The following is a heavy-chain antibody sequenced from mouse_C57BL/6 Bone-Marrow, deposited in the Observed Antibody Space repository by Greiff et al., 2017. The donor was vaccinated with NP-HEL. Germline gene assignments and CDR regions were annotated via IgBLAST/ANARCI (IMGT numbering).Heavy chain of an antibody. V-gene: IGHV1-4*01. J-gene: IGHJ3*01. CDR3: ARRHYSNWGFAY. Sequence: QVQLQQSGAELARPGASVKMSCKASGYPFTSYTMHWVKQRPGQGLEWIGYINPSSGYTKYNQKFKDKATLTADKSSSTAYMQLSSLTSEDSAVYYCARRHYSNWGFAYWGQGTLVTVSA. D-gene: IGHD2-5*01. CDR2: INPSSGYT. CDR1: GYPFTSYT.